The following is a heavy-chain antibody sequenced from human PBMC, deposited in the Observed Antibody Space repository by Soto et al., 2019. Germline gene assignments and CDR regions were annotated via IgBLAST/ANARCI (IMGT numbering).Heavy chain of an antibody. Sequence: PGGSLRLSCAASGVTFSSYCMHWVRQAPGKGLEWVAVTSYDGSNKYYADSVKGRFTISRDNSKNTLYLQMNSLTPEDTAVYYCAKGMNGGKLSYFDYRGQGTRVTVSS. V-gene: IGHV3-30*18. CDR3: AKGMNGGKLSYFDY. CDR2: TSYDGSNK. J-gene: IGHJ4*02. CDR1: GVTFSSYC. D-gene: IGHD2-15*01.